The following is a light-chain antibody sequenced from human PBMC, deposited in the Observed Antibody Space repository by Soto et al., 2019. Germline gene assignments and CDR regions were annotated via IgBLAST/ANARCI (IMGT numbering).Light chain of an antibody. CDR2: EGS. CDR3: ATWDGSLPGEV. CDR1: SSDVGSYNL. J-gene: IGLJ2*01. V-gene: IGLV2-14*02. Sequence: QSVLTQPASVSGSPGQSITISCTGTSSDVGSYNLVSWYQQHPGKAPKLMIYEGSKRPSGIPDRFSGSKSGTSGTLDITGLQTGDEADYYCATWDGSLPGEVFGGGTKVTVL.